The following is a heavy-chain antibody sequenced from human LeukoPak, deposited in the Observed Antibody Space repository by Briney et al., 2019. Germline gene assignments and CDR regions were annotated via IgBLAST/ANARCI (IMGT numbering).Heavy chain of an antibody. CDR2: IYYSGST. CDR3: ASDLQNPYYYDSSGYEGAFDI. CDR1: GGSISSYY. J-gene: IGHJ3*02. Sequence: SETLSLTCTVSGGSISSYYWSWIRQPPGKGLEWIGYIYYSGSTNYNPSLKSRVTISVDTSKNQFSLKLSSVTAADTAVYYCASDLQNPYYYDSSGYEGAFDIWGQGTMVTVSS. V-gene: IGHV4-59*01. D-gene: IGHD3-22*01.